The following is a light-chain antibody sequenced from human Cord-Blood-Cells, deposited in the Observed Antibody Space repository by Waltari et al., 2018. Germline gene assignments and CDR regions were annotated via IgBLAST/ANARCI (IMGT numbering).Light chain of an antibody. J-gene: IGLJ2*01. Sequence: QSALTQPASVSGSPGQSITISCTGTSSDVGGYNYVSWYQQHPGKAPKLMIDEVSKRPSGVSSRCSGSKSGNTASLNISGLQAEDEADYYCSSYTSSSTLVVFGGGTKRTVL. CDR1: SSDVGGYNY. V-gene: IGLV2-14*01. CDR3: SSYTSSSTLVV. CDR2: EVS.